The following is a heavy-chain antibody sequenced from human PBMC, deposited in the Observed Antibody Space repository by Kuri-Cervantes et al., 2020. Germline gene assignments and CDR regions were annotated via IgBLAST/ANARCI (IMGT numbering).Heavy chain of an antibody. CDR3: AKGGGTNPYNMDV. CDR1: GFTFDDYA. Sequence: GGSLRLSCAASGFTFDDYAMHWVRQVPGKGLEWVSGISWNSGSIGYADSVKGRFTISRDNAKNSLYLQMNSLRAEDTALYYCAKGGGTNPYNMDVWGKGTTVTVSS. CDR2: ISWNSGSI. J-gene: IGHJ6*03. V-gene: IGHV3-9*01. D-gene: IGHD1-26*01.